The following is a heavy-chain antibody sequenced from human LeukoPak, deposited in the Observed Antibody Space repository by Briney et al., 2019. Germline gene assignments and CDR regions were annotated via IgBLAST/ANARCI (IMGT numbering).Heavy chain of an antibody. CDR3: AQGVRGVIGLGAFDI. CDR2: ISGSGGST. D-gene: IGHD3-10*01. CDR1: GFTFSGYA. Sequence: PGGSLRLSCAASGFTFSGYAMSWVRQAPGKGLEWVSAISGSGGSTYYADSVKGRFTISRDNSKNTLYLQMNSLRAEDTAVYYCAQGVRGVIGLGAFDIWGQGTMVTVSS. V-gene: IGHV3-23*01. J-gene: IGHJ3*02.